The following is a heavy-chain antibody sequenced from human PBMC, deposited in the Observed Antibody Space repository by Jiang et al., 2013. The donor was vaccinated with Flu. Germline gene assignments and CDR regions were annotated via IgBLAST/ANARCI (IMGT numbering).Heavy chain of an antibody. CDR3: TRAAVVVVAATGADY. CDR2: IRSKAYGGTT. V-gene: IGHV3-49*04. J-gene: IGHJ4*02. CDR1: GFTFGDYA. D-gene: IGHD2-15*01. Sequence: QLVESGGGLVQPGRSLRLSCTASGFTFGDYAMSWVRQAPGKGLEWVGFIRSKAYGGTTEYAASVKGRFTISRDDSKSIAYLQMNSLKTEDTAVYYCTRAAVVVVAATGADYWGQGTLVTVSS.